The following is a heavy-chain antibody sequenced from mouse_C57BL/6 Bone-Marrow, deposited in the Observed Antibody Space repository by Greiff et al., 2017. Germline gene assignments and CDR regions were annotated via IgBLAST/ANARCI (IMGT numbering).Heavy chain of an antibody. CDR2: INPGSGGT. Sequence: QVQLKESGAELVRPGTSVKVSCKASGYAFTNYLIEWVKQRPGQGLEWIGVINPGSGGTNYNEKFKGKATLTADKSSSTAYMQLSSLPSEDSAVYCCARAGRYYGSPFAYWGQGTLVTVSA. CDR3: ARAGRYYGSPFAY. J-gene: IGHJ3*01. D-gene: IGHD1-1*01. CDR1: GYAFTNYL. V-gene: IGHV1-54*01.